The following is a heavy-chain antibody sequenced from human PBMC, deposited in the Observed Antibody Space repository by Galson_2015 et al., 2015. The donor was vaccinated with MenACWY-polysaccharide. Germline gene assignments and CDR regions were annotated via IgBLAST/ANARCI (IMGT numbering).Heavy chain of an antibody. CDR2: IQYDAVYK. CDR1: TVTFRGSG. J-gene: IGHJ3*02. V-gene: IGHV3-33*01. D-gene: IGHD3-10*02. CDR3: AREVSRVVFHAFDT. Sequence: SLRLSCAASTVTFRGSGMHWVRQAPGKGLEWVAVIQYDAVYKQYLDSVKCRFSVSRDNSKSTLYLEMNNLRAEDTALYYCAREVSRVVFHAFDTWGQGTMVIVSS.